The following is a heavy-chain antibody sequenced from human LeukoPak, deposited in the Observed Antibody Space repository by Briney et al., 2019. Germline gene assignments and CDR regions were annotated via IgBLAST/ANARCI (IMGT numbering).Heavy chain of an antibody. J-gene: IGHJ4*02. D-gene: IGHD2-21*01. V-gene: IGHV4-59*01. CDR2: IYYSGST. CDR3: ARGILWGTDY. CDR1: GGSISSYY. Sequence: PSETLSLTCTVSGGSISSYYWSWIRQPPGKGLEWIGYIYYSGSTNYNPSLKSRVTIPVDTSKNQFSLKLSSVTAADTAVYYCARGILWGTDYWGQGTLVTVSS.